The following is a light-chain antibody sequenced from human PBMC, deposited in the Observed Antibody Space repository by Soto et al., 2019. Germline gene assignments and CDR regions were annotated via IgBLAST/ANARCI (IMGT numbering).Light chain of an antibody. V-gene: IGLV2-11*01. CDR3: CSYAGSDTLI. CDR1: SSDVGSSNY. J-gene: IGLJ1*01. Sequence: QSALTQPRSGSGSPGKTVTISCTGSSSDVGSSNYMSWYQQHPGEAPKLVIYDVAQRPSGVPDRLSGSRSGQTASLTISGLQPDDEADYYCCSYAGSDTLIFGSGTKVTVL. CDR2: DVA.